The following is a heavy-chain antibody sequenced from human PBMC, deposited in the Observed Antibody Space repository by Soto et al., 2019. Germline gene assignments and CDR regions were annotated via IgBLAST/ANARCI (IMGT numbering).Heavy chain of an antibody. J-gene: IGHJ6*02. CDR2: IVPMFGRP. Sequence: QVQVAQSGAEVKKPGASVKVSCKTSGVSFSKSSISWVRQAPGQGLEWMGGIVPMFGRPNYAQKFRVRVTLYADATTRTDYMDMSDLGSDDKAMYYCVPGIRDCNTVRCYPPRGLFYYGMDVGGQWTMGT. CDR3: VPGIRDCNTVRCYPPRGLFYYGMDV. V-gene: IGHV1-69*01. D-gene: IGHD2-2*01. CDR1: GVSFSKSS.